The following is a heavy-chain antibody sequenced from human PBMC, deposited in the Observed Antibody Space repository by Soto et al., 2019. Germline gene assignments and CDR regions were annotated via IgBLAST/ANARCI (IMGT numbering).Heavy chain of an antibody. CDR2: ISGSGGST. CDR3: AKDLYCTNGVCSLIPYYYYYYYMDV. Sequence: GGSLRLSCAASGFTFSSYAMSWVRQAPGKGLEWVSAISGSGGSTYYADSVKGRFTISRDNSKNTLYLQMNSLRAEDTAVYYCAKDLYCTNGVCSLIPYYYYYYYMDVWGKGTTVTVSS. J-gene: IGHJ6*03. V-gene: IGHV3-23*01. CDR1: GFTFSSYA. D-gene: IGHD2-8*01.